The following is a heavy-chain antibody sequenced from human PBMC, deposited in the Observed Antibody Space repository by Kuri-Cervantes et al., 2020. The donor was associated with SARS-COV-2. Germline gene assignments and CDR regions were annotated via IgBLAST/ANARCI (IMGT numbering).Heavy chain of an antibody. CDR1: GFTFSSYW. Sequence: GESLKISCAASGFTFSSYWMSWVRQAPGKGLEWVANIKQDGSEKYYVDSVKGRFTISRDNAKNSLYLQMNSLRAEDTAVYYCARGGRKGIQLWLSGYYFDYWGQGTLVTVSS. CDR2: IKQDGSEK. V-gene: IGHV3-7*01. D-gene: IGHD5-18*01. J-gene: IGHJ4*02. CDR3: ARGGRKGIQLWLSGYYFDY.